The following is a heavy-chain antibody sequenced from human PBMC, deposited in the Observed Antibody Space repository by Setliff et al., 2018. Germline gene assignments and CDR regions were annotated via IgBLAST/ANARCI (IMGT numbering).Heavy chain of an antibody. D-gene: IGHD5-12*01. Sequence: SETLSLTCSVSGASITSGGFYWTWIRQPAGKGLEWIGHISPSGSTTYNPSVKSRVTISVDTSKNQFSLKLSSVTAADTALYYCARGREGGYNFGQFDYWGQGTLVTVSS. J-gene: IGHJ4*02. V-gene: IGHV4-61*09. CDR3: ARGREGGYNFGQFDY. CDR2: ISPSGST. CDR1: GASITSGGFY.